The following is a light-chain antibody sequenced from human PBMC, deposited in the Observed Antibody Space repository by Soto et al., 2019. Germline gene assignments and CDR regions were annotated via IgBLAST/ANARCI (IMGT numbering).Light chain of an antibody. V-gene: IGKV3-15*01. J-gene: IGKJ1*01. CDR3: QHYNVWPPGT. CDR1: QSVGTN. Sequence: EIMMTQSPATLSVSPGERATLSCRTSQSVGTNLAWYQQKPGQAPRLLIYAASTRDAGIPARFSGSGSGTEFTLTISSLQSEDFAVYYCQHYNVWPPGTFGQGTKVDLK. CDR2: AAS.